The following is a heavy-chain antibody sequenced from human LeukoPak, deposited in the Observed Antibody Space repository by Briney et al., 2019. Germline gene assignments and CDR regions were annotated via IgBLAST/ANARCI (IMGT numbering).Heavy chain of an antibody. CDR1: GYSISSGYF. CDR2: IFHTGST. CDR3: ARASSAAREGWFDP. J-gene: IGHJ5*02. D-gene: IGHD6-6*01. V-gene: IGHV4-38-2*02. Sequence: PSETLSLTCSVSGYSISSGYFWGWIRPPPGKGLQWIGSIFHTGSTYYNPSLKSRVTISVDASENQFSLNLSSVTAADTAIYYCARASSAAREGWFDPWGQGTLVTVSS.